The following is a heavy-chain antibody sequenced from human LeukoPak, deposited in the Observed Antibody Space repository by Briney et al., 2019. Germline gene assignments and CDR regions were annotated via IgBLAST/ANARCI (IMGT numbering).Heavy chain of an antibody. CDR3: AKEGYYDSSGYYDY. J-gene: IGHJ4*02. V-gene: IGHV3-23*01. D-gene: IGHD3-22*01. Sequence: PRGSLRLSCAASGFTFSSYAMSWVRQAPGKGLEWVSAISGSGGSTYYADSVKGRFTISRDNSKNTLYLQMNSLRAEDTAVYYCAKEGYYDSSGYYDYWGQGTLVTVSS. CDR1: GFTFSSYA. CDR2: ISGSGGST.